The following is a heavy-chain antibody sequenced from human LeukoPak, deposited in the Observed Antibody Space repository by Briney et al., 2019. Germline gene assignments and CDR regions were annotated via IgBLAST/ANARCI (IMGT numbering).Heavy chain of an antibody. V-gene: IGHV5-51*01. CDR2: IYPGDSDT. D-gene: IGHD6-6*01. CDR1: GYNFTNYW. J-gene: IGHJ4*02. CDR3: ARRSSIAPRLFDY. Sequence: GESLKIYCKGSGYNFTNYWIDWVRQMPGKGLEWMGIIYPGDSDTRYSPSFQGQVTFSADESISTAYLQWSSLRASDTAIYYCARRSSIAPRLFDYWGQGTPVTVSS.